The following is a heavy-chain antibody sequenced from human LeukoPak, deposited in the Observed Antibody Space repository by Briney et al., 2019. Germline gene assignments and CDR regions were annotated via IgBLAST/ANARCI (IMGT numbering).Heavy chain of an antibody. Sequence: GASVKVSCKSSGYTFTSYVIRLVRQAPGQGLGWMGWISVYNGNTNYAQKLQGRVTMTTDTSTSTAYMELRSLRSDDTAVYYCARDWRELLPYYYYYGMDVWGQGTTVTVSS. D-gene: IGHD1-26*01. J-gene: IGHJ6*02. CDR3: ARDWRELLPYYYYYGMDV. CDR2: ISVYNGNT. V-gene: IGHV1-18*01. CDR1: GYTFTSYV.